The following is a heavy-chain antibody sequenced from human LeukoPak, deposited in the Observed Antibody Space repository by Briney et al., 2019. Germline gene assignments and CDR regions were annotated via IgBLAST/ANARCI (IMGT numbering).Heavy chain of an antibody. Sequence: TGGSLRLSCAASGFTFSSYWMHWVRQAPGKGLEWVSHINSDGSDTSYADSVKGRFTISRDNAKNTLYLQMNSLRAGDTAVYYCTRGDFYVGAQDYWGQGTLVAVYS. CDR2: INSDGSDT. V-gene: IGHV3-74*01. CDR3: TRGDFYVGAQDY. CDR1: GFTFSSYW. J-gene: IGHJ4*02. D-gene: IGHD1-26*01.